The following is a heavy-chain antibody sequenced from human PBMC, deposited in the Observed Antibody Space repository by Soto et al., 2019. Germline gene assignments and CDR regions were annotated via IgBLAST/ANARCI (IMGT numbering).Heavy chain of an antibody. Sequence: QVLLQESGPGLVKPSGTLSVTCAISDGSIGNSDWWSWVRQSPGKGLEWIGEVSHTGNTNYHPSFKSRVTMSVDKSKNQFSMRLNFVTAADTAVYYCARSSYYYGSGSYSRFDHWGQGTLVTVSS. J-gene: IGHJ4*02. V-gene: IGHV4-4*02. D-gene: IGHD3-10*01. CDR2: VSHTGNT. CDR3: ARSSYYYGSGSYSRFDH. CDR1: DGSIGNSDW.